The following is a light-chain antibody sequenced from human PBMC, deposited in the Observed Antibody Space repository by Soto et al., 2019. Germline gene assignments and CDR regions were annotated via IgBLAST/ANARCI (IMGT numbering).Light chain of an antibody. CDR2: TNN. CDR3: AAWDDSLCAYV. CDR1: NSNIGAGYD. Sequence: QSVLTQPPSVSGAPGQRVTISCTGSNSNIGAGYDVNWYQQLPGTAPRLLIYTNNQRPSGVPQRFSGSKTGTSASLAIGGLQSEDGADYYCAAWDDSLCAYVFGTGTKVTVL. V-gene: IGLV1-44*01. J-gene: IGLJ1*01.